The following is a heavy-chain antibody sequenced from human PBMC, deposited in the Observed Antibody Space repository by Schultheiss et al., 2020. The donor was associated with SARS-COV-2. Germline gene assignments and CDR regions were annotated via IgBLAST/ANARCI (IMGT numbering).Heavy chain of an antibody. J-gene: IGHJ5*02. D-gene: IGHD6-19*01. Sequence: SQTLSLTCAVYGGSFSGYYWSWIRQPPGKGLEWIGYISYSGSTNYNPSLKSRVTMSVDTSKKQFSLNLSSVTAADTAVYYCARGYSGWRSEWFDPWGQGTRVTVSS. V-gene: IGHV4-34*11. CDR2: ISYSGST. CDR3: ARGYSGWRSEWFDP. CDR1: GGSFSGYY.